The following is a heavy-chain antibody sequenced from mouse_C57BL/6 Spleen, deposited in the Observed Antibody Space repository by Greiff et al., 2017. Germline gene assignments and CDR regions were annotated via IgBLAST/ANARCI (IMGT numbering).Heavy chain of an antibody. J-gene: IGHJ2*01. CDR2: IYPRSGNT. CDR1: GYTFTSYG. CDR3: ARRGITTVVFDY. V-gene: IGHV1-81*01. D-gene: IGHD1-1*01. Sequence: QVQLQQSGAELARPGASVKLSCKASGYTFTSYGISWVKQRTGQGLEWIGEIYPRSGNTYYNEKFKGKATLTADKSSSTAYMELRSLTSEDSAVYFCARRGITTVVFDYWGQGTTLTVSS.